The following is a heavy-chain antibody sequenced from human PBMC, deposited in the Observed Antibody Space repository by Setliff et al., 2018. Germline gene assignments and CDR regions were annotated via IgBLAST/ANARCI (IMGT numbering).Heavy chain of an antibody. CDR2: TRNKVNNYST. J-gene: IGHJ3*02. D-gene: IGHD7-27*01. V-gene: IGHV3-72*01. CDR1: GFTFSDHY. CDR3: ARGPGAATGEGFDI. Sequence: GGSVRLSCAVSGFTFSDHYMDWVRQAPGKGLEWVARTRNKVNNYSTMYAASVGGRFTISRDESKNSLYLQMNSLKSEDTAVYYCARGPGAATGEGFDIWGQGTMVTVSS.